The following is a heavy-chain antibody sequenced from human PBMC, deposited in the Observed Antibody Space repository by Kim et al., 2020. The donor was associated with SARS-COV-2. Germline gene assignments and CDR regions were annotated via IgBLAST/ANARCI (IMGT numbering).Heavy chain of an antibody. J-gene: IGHJ3*02. Sequence: GGSLRLSCAASGFTVSSNYMSWVRQAPGKGLEWVSVIYSGGSTYYADSVKGRFTISRDNSKNTLYLQMNSLRAEDTAVYYCARAMTEESIVVVTAIAGGVQDAFDIWGQGTMVTVSS. CDR3: ARAMTEESIVVVTAIAGGVQDAFDI. CDR1: GFTVSSNY. D-gene: IGHD2-21*02. CDR2: IYSGGST. V-gene: IGHV3-53*01.